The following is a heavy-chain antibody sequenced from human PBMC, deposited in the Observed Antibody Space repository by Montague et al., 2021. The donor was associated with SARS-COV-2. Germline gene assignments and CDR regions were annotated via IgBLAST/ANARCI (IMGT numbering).Heavy chain of an antibody. D-gene: IGHD3-9*01. J-gene: IGHJ6*03. Sequence: SETLSLTCTVSGGSISTYYWSWIRQPPGAGLEWIGYVYYSGSTKYNPSLKSRVIISVDTSENQFSLVLNSVTAADTAVYYCARDSRTDFDWLFPDSGSYYYYMDVWGKGTTVTVSS. CDR1: GGSISTYY. CDR2: VYYSGST. CDR3: ARDSRTDFDWLFPDSGSYYYYMDV. V-gene: IGHV4-59*01.